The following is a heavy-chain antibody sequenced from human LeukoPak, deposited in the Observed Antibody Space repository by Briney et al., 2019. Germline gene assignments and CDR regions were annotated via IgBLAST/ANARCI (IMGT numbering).Heavy chain of an antibody. CDR2: ISGSGGST. D-gene: IGHD2-21*02. J-gene: IGHJ5*02. V-gene: IGHV3-23*01. CDR1: GFTFSSYA. CDR3: ARDQLSYCDGDCP. Sequence: PGGSLRLSCAASGFTFSSYAMSWVRQAPGKGLEWVSAISGSGGSTYYADSVKGRFTISRDNRKNTVYLQMNSLRAEDTAVYYCARDQLSYCDGDCPWGQGTLVTVSS.